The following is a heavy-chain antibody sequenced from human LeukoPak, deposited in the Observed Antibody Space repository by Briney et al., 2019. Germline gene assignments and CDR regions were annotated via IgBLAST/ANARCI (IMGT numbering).Heavy chain of an antibody. D-gene: IGHD6-19*01. J-gene: IGHJ1*01. CDR2: ISGNGGVI. CDR3: ATGYSSGWYFYFQH. CDR1: GFTFSDNY. V-gene: IGHV3-11*04. Sequence: GGSLRLSCAASGFTFSDNYMTWVRQAPGKGLEWLSYISGNGGVIQYADSVKGRFTISRDSAKNSLSLRMNSLSAEDTAVYYCATGYSSGWYFYFQHWGQGSLVSVSS.